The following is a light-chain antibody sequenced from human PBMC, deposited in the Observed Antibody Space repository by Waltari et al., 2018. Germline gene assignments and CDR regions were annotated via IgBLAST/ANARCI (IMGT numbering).Light chain of an antibody. V-gene: IGLV4-69*01. CDR1: SGHSSNV. J-gene: IGLJ3*02. CDR2: VNRDGSH. CDR3: QTGGHGTWV. Sequence: QLVLTQSPSASASLGASIKLTCTLSSGHSSNVIAWLQQQPGKGPRYLMKVNRDGSHTRGNEMPDRFSGSSSGAERYLTSSSLQSEDEADYYCQTGGHGTWVFGGGTKLTVL.